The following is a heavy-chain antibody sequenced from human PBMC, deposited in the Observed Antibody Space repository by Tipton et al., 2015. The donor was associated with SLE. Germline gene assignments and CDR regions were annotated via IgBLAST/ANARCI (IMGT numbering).Heavy chain of an antibody. V-gene: IGHV4-59*01. CDR2: IHYSGTT. CDR3: ARTLGAIAHTVYDAFDI. Sequence: TLSLTCTVSGGSIGPYYWNWIRQPPGKGLEWIGYIHYSGTTHDNPSLKSRVTMSVDMSKNQFSLRLTSVTAADTAVYYCARTLGAIAHTVYDAFDIWGQGKMVTVSS. D-gene: IGHD1-26*01. J-gene: IGHJ3*02. CDR1: GGSIGPYY.